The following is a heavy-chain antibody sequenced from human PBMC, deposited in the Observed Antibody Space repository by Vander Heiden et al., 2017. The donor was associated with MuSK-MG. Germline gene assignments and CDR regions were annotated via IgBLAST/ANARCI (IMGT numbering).Heavy chain of an antibody. D-gene: IGHD3-10*01. CDR2: IRSKHYGATT. J-gene: IGHJ4*02. Sequence: AQLVESGGGLVQPGRSLRLSCTVSEFTFGDYAMSWFRQAPGKGLEWVGFIRSKHYGATTEYAASGTGRFTISRDDSKSIAYLQMSSLKIEDTAVYYCARDSPLGESTFAYFDYWGQGTLVTVSS. CDR3: ARDSPLGESTFAYFDY. V-gene: IGHV3-49*03. CDR1: EFTFGDYA.